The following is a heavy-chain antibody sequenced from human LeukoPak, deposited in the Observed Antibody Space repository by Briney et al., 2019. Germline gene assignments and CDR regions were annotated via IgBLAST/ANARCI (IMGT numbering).Heavy chain of an antibody. CDR3: VRGAYSSSWLNSDY. CDR2: ISYDGSNK. CDR1: GFTFSSYA. Sequence: GGSLRLSCAASGFTFSSYAMHWVRQAPGKGLEWVAVISYDGSNKYYADSVKGRFTISRDNSKNTLYLQMNSLRAEDTAVYYCVRGAYSSSWLNSDYWGQGTLVTVSS. J-gene: IGHJ4*02. D-gene: IGHD6-13*01. V-gene: IGHV3-30*04.